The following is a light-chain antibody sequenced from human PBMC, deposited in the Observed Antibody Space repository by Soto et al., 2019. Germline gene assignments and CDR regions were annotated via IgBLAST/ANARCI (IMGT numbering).Light chain of an antibody. CDR2: LAS. V-gene: IGKV3-20*01. Sequence: EIVLTQSPGTLSLSLGEKATLPCRPSQSITNTYLAWYQQKPGQAPRLLIYLASNRAAGIPDRFSGSGSGADFTLTINRLEPEDFAVYHCQQYGSSPWTFGQGTKVDIK. CDR1: QSITNTY. CDR3: QQYGSSPWT. J-gene: IGKJ1*01.